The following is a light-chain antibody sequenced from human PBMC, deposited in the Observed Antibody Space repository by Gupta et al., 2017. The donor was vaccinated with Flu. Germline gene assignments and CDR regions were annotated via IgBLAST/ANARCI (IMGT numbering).Light chain of an antibody. CDR3: SADTTSNNIE. J-gene: IGLJ3*02. CDR1: SGDVGNYNY. V-gene: IGLV2-14*01. CDR2: EVS. Sequence: SALTQPASVSGSPVPSISISCTGTSGDVGNYNYVSWYQQHPAKAPNLLIYEVSKRPARIATRFSASESGNTASLTTSGRKEEDSADYYSSADTTSNNIEFGGGTKVTVL.